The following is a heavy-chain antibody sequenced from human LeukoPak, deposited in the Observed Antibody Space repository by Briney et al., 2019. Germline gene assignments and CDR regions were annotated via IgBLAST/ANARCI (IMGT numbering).Heavy chain of an antibody. CDR3: AADHDYSLSYDSYGPLDA. D-gene: IGHD4-11*01. Sequence: GASVKVSCKASGYTFTSYDINWVRQATGQGLEWIGWIGVGSGNTNCAERFQERVTITRDMSTSTAYMELSSLRSEDTAVYYCAADHDYSLSYDSYGPLDAWGQGTLVTVSS. CDR1: GYTFTSYD. V-gene: IGHV1-58*02. J-gene: IGHJ5*02. CDR2: IGVGSGNT.